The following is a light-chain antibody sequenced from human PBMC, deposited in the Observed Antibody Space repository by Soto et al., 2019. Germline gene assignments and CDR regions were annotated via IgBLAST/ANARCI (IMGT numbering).Light chain of an antibody. Sequence: DIQMTQSPSSLSASVGDRVTIACRASQPIANYVSWYQQKPGKPPKSLIYAASTLQSGVSPRFSGSGSGTEFTLTITSLRPEDSAVYYCQQSAKIPRTFDQGTKVEI. CDR1: QPIANY. CDR2: AAS. V-gene: IGKV1-39*01. J-gene: IGKJ1*01. CDR3: QQSAKIPRT.